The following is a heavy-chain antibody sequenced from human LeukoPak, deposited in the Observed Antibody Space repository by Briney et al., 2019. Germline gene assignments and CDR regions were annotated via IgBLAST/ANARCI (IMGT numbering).Heavy chain of an antibody. Sequence: PGGSLRLSCAASGFTFSYAMSWVRQAPGKGLEWVSAILESGGSTYYADSVKGRFTISRDNSKNTLYLQMNSLRAEDTAVYYCAKRSPRDYYYNMDVWGQGTTVTVSS. V-gene: IGHV3-23*01. CDR3: AKRSPRDYYYNMDV. J-gene: IGHJ6*02. CDR2: ILESGGST. CDR1: GFTFSYA.